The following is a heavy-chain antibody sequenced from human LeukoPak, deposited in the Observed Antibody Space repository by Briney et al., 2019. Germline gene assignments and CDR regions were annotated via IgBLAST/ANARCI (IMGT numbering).Heavy chain of an antibody. CDR1: GFTFSNAW. D-gene: IGHD6-19*01. CDR2: IKSKTDGGTT. V-gene: IGHV3-15*01. Sequence: PGGSLRLSCAASGFTFSNAWMSWVRQAPGKGLEWVGRIKSKTDGGTTDYAAPVKGRFTISRDDSKNTLYLQMNSLKTEDTAVYYCTTDLEATFVAGPWLADFDYWGQGTLVTVSS. J-gene: IGHJ4*02. CDR3: TTDLEATFVAGPWLADFDY.